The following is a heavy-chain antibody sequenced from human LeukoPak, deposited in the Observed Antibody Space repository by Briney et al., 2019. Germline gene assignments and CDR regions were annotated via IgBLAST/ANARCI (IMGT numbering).Heavy chain of an antibody. D-gene: IGHD4-23*01. CDR3: ARDYYGGNAGYYYYGMDV. CDR1: GFTVSSNY. Sequence: GGSLRLSCAASGFTVSSNYMGWVRQAPGKGLEWVSVIYSGGSTYYADSVRGRFTISRDNSKNTLYLQMNSLRAEDTAVYYCARDYYGGNAGYYYYGMDVWGQGTTVTVSS. J-gene: IGHJ6*02. V-gene: IGHV3-53*01. CDR2: IYSGGST.